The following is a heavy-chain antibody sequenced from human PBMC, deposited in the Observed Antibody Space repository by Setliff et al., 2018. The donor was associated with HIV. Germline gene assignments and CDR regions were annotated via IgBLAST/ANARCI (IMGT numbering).Heavy chain of an antibody. V-gene: IGHV1-46*01. Sequence: ASVEVSCKASGYTFTSYYMHWVRQAPGQGLEWMGIINPSGGSASYAQKFQGRVTMTRDTSTSTVYMELSSLRSEDTAVYYCARRGGYSYATDAFDIWGQGTMVTVSS. CDR1: GYTFTSYY. CDR2: INPSGGSA. CDR3: ARRGGYSYATDAFDI. J-gene: IGHJ3*02. D-gene: IGHD5-18*01.